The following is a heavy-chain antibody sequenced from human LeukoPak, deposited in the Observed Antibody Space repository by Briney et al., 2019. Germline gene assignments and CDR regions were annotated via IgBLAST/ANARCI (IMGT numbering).Heavy chain of an antibody. CDR3: ARLLSSSRYRDIYYFDY. CDR2: MNPNSGNT. V-gene: IGHV1-8*01. J-gene: IGHJ4*02. D-gene: IGHD6-13*01. CDR1: RYTFTSYD. Sequence: ASVKVSCKASRYTFTSYDINWVRQAPGHGLEWMGWMNPNSGNTGYAQKFQGRVTMIGNTSINTAYMELSSLRSEDTAVYYRARLLSSSRYRDIYYFDYWGQGTLVTVSS.